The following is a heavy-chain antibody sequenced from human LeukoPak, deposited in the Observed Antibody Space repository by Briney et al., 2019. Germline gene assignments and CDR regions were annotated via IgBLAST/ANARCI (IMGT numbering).Heavy chain of an antibody. CDR3: ARALFYYDSSGEDY. Sequence: GASVKVPCKASGYTFTSYGISWVRQAPGQGLEWMGWISAYNGNTNYAQKLQGRVTMTTDTSTSTAYMELRSLRSDDTAVYYCARALFYYDSSGEDYWGQGTLVTVSS. V-gene: IGHV1-18*01. CDR1: GYTFTSYG. J-gene: IGHJ4*02. D-gene: IGHD3-22*01. CDR2: ISAYNGNT.